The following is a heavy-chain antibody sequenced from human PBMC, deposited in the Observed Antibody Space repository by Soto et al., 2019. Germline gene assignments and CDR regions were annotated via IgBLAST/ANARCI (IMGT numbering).Heavy chain of an antibody. J-gene: IGHJ6*03. V-gene: IGHV4-34*01. D-gene: IGHD3-3*01. Sequence: SETLSLTCAVYGGSFSGYYWSWIRQPPGKGLEWIGEINHSGSTNYNPSLKSRVTISVDTSKNQFSLKLSSVTAADTAVYYCARAGARGTKNDYDFGSGSMDVWGKGTTVT. CDR2: INHSGST. CDR3: ARAGARGTKNDYDFGSGSMDV. CDR1: GGSFSGYY.